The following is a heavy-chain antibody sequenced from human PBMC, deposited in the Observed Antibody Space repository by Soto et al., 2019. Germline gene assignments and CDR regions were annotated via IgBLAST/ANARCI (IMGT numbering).Heavy chain of an antibody. V-gene: IGHV3-23*01. CDR2: ISGSGGST. CDR3: PIKLWLLGGYYYGMDV. J-gene: IGHJ6*02. CDR1: GFTFSSYA. Sequence: GGSLRLSCAASGFTFSSYAMNWVRQAPGKGLEWVSAISGSGGSTYYADSVKGRFTISRDNSKNTLYLQMNSLRAEDTAVYYCPIKLWLLGGYYYGMDVWGQGTKVTVSS. D-gene: IGHD5-18*01.